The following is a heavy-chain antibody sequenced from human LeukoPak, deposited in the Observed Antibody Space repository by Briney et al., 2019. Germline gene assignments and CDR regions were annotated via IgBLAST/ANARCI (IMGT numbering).Heavy chain of an antibody. D-gene: IGHD1-1*01. CDR3: AKGLEPFVIYLELDY. CDR2: ISYDGSNK. CDR1: GFTFSSYG. J-gene: IGHJ4*02. Sequence: GGSLRLSCAGSGFTFSSYGMHWVRQAPGKGLEWVAVISYDGSNKYYADSVKGRFTISRGNSKNTLYLQMNSLRAEDTAVYYCAKGLEPFVIYLELDYWGQGTLVTVSS. V-gene: IGHV3-30*18.